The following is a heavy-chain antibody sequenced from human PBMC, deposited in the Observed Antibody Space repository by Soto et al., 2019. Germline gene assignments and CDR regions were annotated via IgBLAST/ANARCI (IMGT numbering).Heavy chain of an antibody. J-gene: IGHJ3*02. CDR1: GGSFSGYY. CDR3: ARGNLGATNRDAFDI. D-gene: IGHD1-26*01. Sequence: PSETLSLTCAVYGGSFSGYYWSWIRQPPGKGLEWIGEINHSGSTNYNPSLKSRVTISVDTSKNQFSLKLSSVTAADTAVYYCARGNLGATNRDAFDIWAKGQWSPSPQ. V-gene: IGHV4-34*01. CDR2: INHSGST.